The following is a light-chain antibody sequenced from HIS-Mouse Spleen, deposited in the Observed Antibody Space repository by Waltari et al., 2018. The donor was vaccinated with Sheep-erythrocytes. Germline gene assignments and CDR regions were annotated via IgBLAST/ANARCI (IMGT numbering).Light chain of an antibody. V-gene: IGLV2-8*01. J-gene: IGLJ3*02. CDR1: SSDVGGYNY. Sequence: QSALTPPPSASGSPGQSVTISCTVPSSDVGGYNYVSWYQQHPGKAPKLMIYEVSKRPSGVPDRFSGSKSGNTASLTVSGLQAEDEADYYCSSYAGSNNWVFGGGTKLTVL. CDR2: EVS. CDR3: SSYAGSNNWV.